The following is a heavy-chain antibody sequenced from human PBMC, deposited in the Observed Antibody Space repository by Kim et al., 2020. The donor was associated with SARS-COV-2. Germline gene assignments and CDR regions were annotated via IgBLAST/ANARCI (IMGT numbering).Heavy chain of an antibody. Sequence: GGSLRLSCAASGFSLRRYILTWVRQAPGRGLERVSSISRSSDYIYYADSVKGRFTISRDNAKNSLYLQMNRLGAEDTAVYYCARTDYYDRRGFRNNYYYGMDVGGQGTTVTVSS. D-gene: IGHD3-22*01. V-gene: IGHV3-21*04. CDR3: ARTDYYDRRGFRNNYYYGMDV. CDR1: GFSLRRYI. CDR2: ISRSSDYI. J-gene: IGHJ6*02.